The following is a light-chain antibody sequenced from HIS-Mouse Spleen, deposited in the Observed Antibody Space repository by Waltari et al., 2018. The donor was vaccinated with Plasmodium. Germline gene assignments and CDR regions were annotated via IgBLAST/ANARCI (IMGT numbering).Light chain of an antibody. V-gene: IGKV1-8*01. CDR2: AAS. Sequence: AIRMTQSPSSFSASTGDRVTITCRASQGISSFLAWYQQKQGKAPKLLFYAASTLQSGVPSRFSGSGSGTDFTLTISCLQSEDFATYYCQQYYSYLLTFGGGPKVEIK. CDR3: QQYYSYLLT. J-gene: IGKJ4*01. CDR1: QGISSF.